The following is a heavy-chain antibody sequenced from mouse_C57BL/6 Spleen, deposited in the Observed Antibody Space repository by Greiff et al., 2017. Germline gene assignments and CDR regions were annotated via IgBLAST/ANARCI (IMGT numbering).Heavy chain of an antibody. J-gene: IGHJ1*03. CDR2: IYPSDSET. D-gene: IGHD1-1*01. CDR3: AKSTVVATRYFDV. Sequence: QVQLQQPGAELVRPGSSVKLSCTASGYTFTSYWMDWVKQRPGQGLEWIGNIYPSDSETHYNQKFKDKATLTVDKSSSTSYMQLSSLTSEDSAVYYCAKSTVVATRYFDVWGTGTTVTVSS. V-gene: IGHV1-61*01. CDR1: GYTFTSYW.